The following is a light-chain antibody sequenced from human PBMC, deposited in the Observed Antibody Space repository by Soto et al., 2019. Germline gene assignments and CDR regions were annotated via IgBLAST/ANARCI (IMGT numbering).Light chain of an antibody. CDR3: QQYNDWPLT. CDR2: GAS. V-gene: IGKV3-15*01. J-gene: IGKJ4*01. CDR1: ESVSSN. Sequence: EIVMTQSPAPLSVSPGEMVTLSCRASESVSSNLAWYQQKPGQAPRLLIQGASTRATDIPARISGSGSGTDFTLSISSLQSEDFAVYYCQQYNDWPLTFGGGTKVEIK.